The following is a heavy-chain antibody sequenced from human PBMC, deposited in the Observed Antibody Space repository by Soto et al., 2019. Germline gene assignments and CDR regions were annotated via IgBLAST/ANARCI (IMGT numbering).Heavy chain of an antibody. CDR3: TLRFLEWLPNYGMDV. J-gene: IGHJ6*02. D-gene: IGHD3-3*01. CDR2: IYYSGST. CDR1: GGSISSSSYY. V-gene: IGHV4-39*01. Sequence: XETLSLTCTVSGGSISSSSYYWGWIRQPPGKGLEWIGSIYYSGSTYYNPSLKSRVTISVDTSKNQFSLKLSPVTAADTAVYYCTLRFLEWLPNYGMDVWGQGTTVTVSS.